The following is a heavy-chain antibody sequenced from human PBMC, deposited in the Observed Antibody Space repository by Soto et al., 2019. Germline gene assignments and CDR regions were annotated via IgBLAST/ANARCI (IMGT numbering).Heavy chain of an antibody. Sequence: QVQLQQWGAGLLKPSETLSLTCAVYGGSFSGYYWSWIRQPPGKGLEWIGEINHSGSTNYNPSLKSRVTLSVDTSKNQFSLKLSSVTAADTAVYYCARGQLRYFDWLQESYFDYWGQGTLVTVSS. CDR1: GGSFSGYY. V-gene: IGHV4-34*01. CDR2: INHSGST. J-gene: IGHJ4*02. D-gene: IGHD3-9*01. CDR3: ARGQLRYFDWLQESYFDY.